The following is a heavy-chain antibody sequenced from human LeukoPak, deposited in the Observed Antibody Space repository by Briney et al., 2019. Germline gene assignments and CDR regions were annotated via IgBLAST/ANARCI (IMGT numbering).Heavy chain of an antibody. CDR1: GFTFSSYA. Sequence: GGSLRLSCAAPGFTFSSYAMHWVRQAPGKGLEWVAVISYDGSNKYYADSVKGRFTISRDNSENTLYLQMNSLRAEDTAVYYCARDLREVFLTARVESNYFDYWGQGTLVTVSS. J-gene: IGHJ4*02. CDR2: ISYDGSNK. V-gene: IGHV3-30-3*01. D-gene: IGHD1-1*01. CDR3: ARDLREVFLTARVESNYFDY.